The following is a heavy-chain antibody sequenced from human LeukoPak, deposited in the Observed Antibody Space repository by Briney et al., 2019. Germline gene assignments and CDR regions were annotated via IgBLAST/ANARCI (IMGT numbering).Heavy chain of an antibody. V-gene: IGHV1-69*05. J-gene: IGHJ4*02. CDR1: GGTFSSYA. D-gene: IGHD3-22*01. CDR3: ARSGIIDSSKALGD. CDR2: IIPIFGTA. Sequence: ASVKVSCKASGGTFSSYAISWVRQAPGQGLEWMGGIIPIFGTANYAQKFQGRVTITTDESTSTAYMELSSLRSEDTAVYYCARSGIIDSSKALGDWGQGTLVTVSS.